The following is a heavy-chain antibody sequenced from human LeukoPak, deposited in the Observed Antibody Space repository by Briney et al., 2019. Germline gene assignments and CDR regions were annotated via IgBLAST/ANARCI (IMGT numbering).Heavy chain of an antibody. V-gene: IGHV5-51*01. J-gene: IGHJ4*02. CDR2: IYPDDSDT. CDR3: ARVPIALSPDY. D-gene: IGHD6-13*01. Sequence: GESLKISCKGFGYSFTNSWIGWVRQMPGKGLEWMGIIYPDDSDTKYSPSFQGQLTISADNSINTAYLQWNGLKASDTAMYYCARVPIALSPDYWGQGTQVTVSS. CDR1: GYSFTNSW.